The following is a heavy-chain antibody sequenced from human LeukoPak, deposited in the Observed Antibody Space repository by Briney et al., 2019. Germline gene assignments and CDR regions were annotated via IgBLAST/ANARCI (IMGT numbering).Heavy chain of an antibody. V-gene: IGHV3-69-1*01. CDR3: ARDIGATYYDSSGYYRN. D-gene: IGHD3-22*01. CDR1: GFTFSDFY. CDR2: ITSAGST. Sequence: PGGSLRLSCAASGFTFSDFYMTWIRQAPGKGLEWISYITSAGSTYYAGSVKGRFTISRDNSKNTLYLQMNSLRAEDTAVYYCARDIGATYYDSSGYYRNWGQGTLVTVSS. J-gene: IGHJ4*02.